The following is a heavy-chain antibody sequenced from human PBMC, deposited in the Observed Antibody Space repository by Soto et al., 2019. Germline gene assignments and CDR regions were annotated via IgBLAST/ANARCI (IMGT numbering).Heavy chain of an antibody. CDR3: AHIVVAGLGYYFDY. J-gene: IGHJ4*02. V-gene: IGHV2-5*02. Sequence: QITLKESGPTLVKPTQTLTLTCTFSGFSLSSTRMAVGWIRQPPGKALEWLALIYWDDDKRYSPFLKSRLPITKDTSKNQVVLTMSNMDPVDTARYYCAHIVVAGLGYYFDYWGPGTLVTVSS. CDR1: GFSLSSTRMA. D-gene: IGHD6-19*01. CDR2: IYWDDDK.